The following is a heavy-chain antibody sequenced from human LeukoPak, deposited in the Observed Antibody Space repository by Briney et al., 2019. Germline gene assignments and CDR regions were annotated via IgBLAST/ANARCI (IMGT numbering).Heavy chain of an antibody. D-gene: IGHD1-1*01. J-gene: IGHJ4*02. CDR1: GYAFTGYY. V-gene: IGHV1-2*02. CDR3: ARGEVTVVQLIAPFDY. CDR2: INPKTGGT. Sequence: GASVKVSCKPSGYAFTGYYMHWLRQAPGQGLEWMGYINPKTGGTKNSQKFQGRVTMTRDTSISTAYLELNSLKSDDTAVYFCARGEVTVVQLIAPFDYWGQGTLVMVSS.